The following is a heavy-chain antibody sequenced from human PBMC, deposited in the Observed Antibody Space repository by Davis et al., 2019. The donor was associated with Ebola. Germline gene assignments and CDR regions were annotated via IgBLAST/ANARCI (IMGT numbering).Heavy chain of an antibody. V-gene: IGHV4-34*01. Sequence: SRVTISVDTSKNQFSLKLSSVTAADTAVYYCARGHSYGSYYYYYGMDVWGQGTTVTVSS. J-gene: IGHJ6*02. D-gene: IGHD5-18*01. CDR3: ARGHSYGSYYYYYGMDV.